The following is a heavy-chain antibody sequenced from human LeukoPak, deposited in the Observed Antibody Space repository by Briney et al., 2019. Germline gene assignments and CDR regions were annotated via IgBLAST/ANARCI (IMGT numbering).Heavy chain of an antibody. CDR2: IYYSGST. V-gene: IGHV4-31*03. Sequence: SETLSLTCTVSGGSISSGGYYWRWIRQHPGKGLEWIGYIYYSGSTYYNPSLKSRVTISVDTSKNQFFLKLSSVTAADTAVYYCARAPVTDFWSGYYPSWFDPWGQGTLVTVSS. D-gene: IGHD3-3*01. J-gene: IGHJ5*02. CDR1: GGSISSGGYY. CDR3: ARAPVTDFWSGYYPSWFDP.